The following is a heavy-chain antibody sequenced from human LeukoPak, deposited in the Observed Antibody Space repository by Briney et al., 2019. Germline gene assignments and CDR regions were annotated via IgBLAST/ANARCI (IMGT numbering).Heavy chain of an antibody. J-gene: IGHJ5*02. CDR1: GFTFSSNG. CDR3: TRGPPRSQTYYFGLFDP. Sequence: GGSLRLSCAASGFTFSSNGMHWVRQAPGKGLEWVAVIWYDGSKKYYADSVKGRLTISRDNSKNTLDLQMDSLRAEDTAVYYCTRGPPRSQTYYFGLFDPWGQGTLVTVSS. V-gene: IGHV3-33*01. D-gene: IGHD3-10*01. CDR2: IWYDGSKK.